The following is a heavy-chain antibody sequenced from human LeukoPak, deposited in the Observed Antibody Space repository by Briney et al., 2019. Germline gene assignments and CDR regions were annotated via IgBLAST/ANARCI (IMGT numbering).Heavy chain of an antibody. CDR1: GGSFSGYY. V-gene: IGHV4-34*01. CDR3: ARGGVTNVISGYYYRLDY. CDR2: INHSGST. J-gene: IGHJ4*02. Sequence: SETLSLTCAVYGGSFSGYYWNWIRQPPGKGLEWIGEINHSGSTNYNPSLKSRVTISVDTSKNQFSLKLSSVTAADTAVYYCARGGVTNVISGYYYRLDYWGQGTLVTVSS. D-gene: IGHD3-22*01.